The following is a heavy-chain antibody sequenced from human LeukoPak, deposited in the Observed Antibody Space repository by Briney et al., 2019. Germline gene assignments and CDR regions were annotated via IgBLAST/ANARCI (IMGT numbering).Heavy chain of an antibody. V-gene: IGHV4-39*07. CDR1: GGSVSSGSYY. CDR3: ARATTVTDL. D-gene: IGHD4-17*01. J-gene: IGHJ4*02. CDR2: INHSGST. Sequence: SETLSLTCTVSGGSVSSGSYYWSWIRQPPGKGLEWIGEINHSGSTNYNPSLKSRVTISVDTSKNQFSLKLSSVTAADTAVYYCARATTVTDLWGQGTLVTVSS.